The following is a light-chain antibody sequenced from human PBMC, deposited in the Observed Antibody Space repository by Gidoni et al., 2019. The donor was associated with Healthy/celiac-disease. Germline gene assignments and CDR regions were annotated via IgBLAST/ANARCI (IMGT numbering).Light chain of an antibody. CDR3: QQYGSSPPELT. Sequence: DIVLTQSPGTLSLSPGERATLSCSASQSVSSSYFAWYQHKPGQAPRLLIYGASSRATGIPDRFSGSGSGTDFTLTISRLEPEDFAVYYCQQYGSSPPELTFGGGTKVEIK. CDR2: GAS. J-gene: IGKJ4*01. CDR1: QSVSSSY. V-gene: IGKV3-20*01.